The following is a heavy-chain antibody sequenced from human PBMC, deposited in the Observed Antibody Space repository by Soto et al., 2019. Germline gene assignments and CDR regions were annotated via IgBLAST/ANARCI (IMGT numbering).Heavy chain of an antibody. Sequence: QVQLQESGPGLVKPSETLSLTCTVSGGYISSYYWSWIRQPPGKGLEWIGYIYYSGSTNYNPSLKSRVTISVDTSKNQFSLKLSSVTAADTAVYYCARQAPYSSGWYVFYYWGQGTLVTVSS. V-gene: IGHV4-59*08. D-gene: IGHD6-19*01. CDR3: ARQAPYSSGWYVFYY. CDR1: GGYISSYY. CDR2: IYYSGST. J-gene: IGHJ4*02.